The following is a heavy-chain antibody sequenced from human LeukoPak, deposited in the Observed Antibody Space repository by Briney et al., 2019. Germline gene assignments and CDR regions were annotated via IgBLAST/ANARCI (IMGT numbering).Heavy chain of an antibody. CDR3: AEWLRGY. D-gene: IGHD5-18*01. CDR2: IHYSGST. V-gene: IGHV4-59*12. CDR1: GGSISNYY. J-gene: IGHJ4*02. Sequence: EPSETLSLTCTVSGGSISNYYWNWIRQPPGKGLEWIGYIHYSGSTNYNPSLKSRVTISVDTSRNQFSLKLSSVTAADTAVYYCAEWLRGYWGQGTLVTVSS.